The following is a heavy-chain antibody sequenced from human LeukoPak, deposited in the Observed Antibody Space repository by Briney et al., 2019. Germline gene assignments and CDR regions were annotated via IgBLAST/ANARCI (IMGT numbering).Heavy chain of an antibody. CDR2: IYSGGST. CDR1: GFTVSSNY. CDR3: ASGMRVGPNI. D-gene: IGHD1-26*01. V-gene: IGHV3-53*01. J-gene: IGHJ4*02. Sequence: GGSLRLSCAASGFTVSSNYMSWVRQAPGKGLEWVSVIYSGGSTYYADSVKGRFTISRDNAKNSLFLQMNSLRAEDTAVYYCASGMRVGPNIWGQGTLVTVSS.